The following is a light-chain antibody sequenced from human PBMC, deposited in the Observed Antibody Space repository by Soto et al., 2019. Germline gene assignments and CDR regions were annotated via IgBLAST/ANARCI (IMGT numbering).Light chain of an antibody. CDR2: DAS. Sequence: IVWTQSPATLSLSPGERATLSCRASQSVSSYLAWYQQKPGQAPRLLIYDASNRATGIPARFSGSGSGTDFTLTISSLEPEDFAVYYCQQRSNWPITFGQGTRLENK. CDR3: QQRSNWPIT. CDR1: QSVSSY. J-gene: IGKJ5*01. V-gene: IGKV3-11*01.